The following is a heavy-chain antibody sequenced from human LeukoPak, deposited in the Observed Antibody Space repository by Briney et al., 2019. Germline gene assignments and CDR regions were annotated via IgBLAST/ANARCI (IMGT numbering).Heavy chain of an antibody. V-gene: IGHV1-2*02. Sequence: ASVKVSCKASGYTFSDYYMHWVRQAPRQGLEWMGWINPNSGDTNYAQKFQGRVTMTRDTSITTAYMELSRLRSDDTAVYYCARDHWKYNNWFDPWGPGTLVTVSS. CDR3: ARDHWKYNNWFDP. CDR2: INPNSGDT. J-gene: IGHJ5*02. D-gene: IGHD1-7*01. CDR1: GYTFSDYY.